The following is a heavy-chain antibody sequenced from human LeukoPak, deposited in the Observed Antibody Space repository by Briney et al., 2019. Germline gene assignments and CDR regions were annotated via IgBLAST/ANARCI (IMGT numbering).Heavy chain of an antibody. CDR2: INPNSGGT. V-gene: IGHV1-2*02. J-gene: IGHJ3*02. Sequence: ASVKVSCKASGYTFTGYYMHWVRQAPGQGLEWMGWINPNSGGTNYAQKFQGRVTMTRDTSISTAYTELSRLRSDDTAVYYCARPPLSEDAFDIWGQGTMVTVSS. CDR3: ARPPLSEDAFDI. CDR1: GYTFTGYY.